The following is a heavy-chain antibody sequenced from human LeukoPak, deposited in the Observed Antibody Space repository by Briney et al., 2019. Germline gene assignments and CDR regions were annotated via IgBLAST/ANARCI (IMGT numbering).Heavy chain of an antibody. CDR2: ISCGGSNK. D-gene: IGHD1-14*01. J-gene: IGHJ2*01. Sequence: GGSLRLSCAASGFTFSSYGMNWVRQAPGKGLEWVAVISCGGSNKYYADSVKGRFTISRDNSKNTLYLQMNSLRADDTAVYYCAKITALLQPPGNFDLWGRGTLVTASS. CDR1: GFTFSSYG. CDR3: AKITALLQPPGNFDL. V-gene: IGHV3-30*18.